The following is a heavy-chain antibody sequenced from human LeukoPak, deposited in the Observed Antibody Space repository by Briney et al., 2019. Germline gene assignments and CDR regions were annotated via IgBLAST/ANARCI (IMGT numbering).Heavy chain of an antibody. CDR2: YSGST. CDR1: GYSISSGYY. CDR3: AGRIVPDY. J-gene: IGHJ4*02. V-gene: IGHV4-38-2*01. D-gene: IGHD1-26*01. Sequence: SETLSLTCAVSGYSISSGYYWGWIRQPPGKGLEWIGSYSGSTYYNPSLKSRVTISVDTSKNQFSLKLSSVTAADTAVYYCAGRIVPDYWGQGTLVTVSS.